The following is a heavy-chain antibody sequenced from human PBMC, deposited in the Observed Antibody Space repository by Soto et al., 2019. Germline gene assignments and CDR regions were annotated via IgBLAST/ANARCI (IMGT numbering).Heavy chain of an antibody. V-gene: IGHV1-69*06. CDR2: IIPIFGAL. J-gene: IGHJ6*02. CDR1: GGTFDNYA. CDR3: AREVKTSLGPRYYYYYYVMDV. Sequence: ASVKVSCKTSGGTFDNYAINWVRQAPGQGLEWMGGIIPIFGALNYAQKFQGRVTITADKSTSTTYMELGSLTSDDTAVYYCAREVKTSLGPRYYYYYYVMDVWGQGTTVTVSS. D-gene: IGHD2-15*01.